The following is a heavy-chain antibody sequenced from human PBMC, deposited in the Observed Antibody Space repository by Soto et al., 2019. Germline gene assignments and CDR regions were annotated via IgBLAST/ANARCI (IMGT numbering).Heavy chain of an antibody. CDR1: GGSISSYY. V-gene: IGHV4-59*01. CDR2: IYYSGST. CDR3: ARMNYYDTSGYPFDY. D-gene: IGHD3-22*01. Sequence: TSETLSLTCTVSGGSISSYYWSWIRQPLGKGLEWIGYIYYSGSTNYNPSLKSRVTISVDTSKNQFSLKLNSVTDADTAVYYCARMNYYDTSGYPFDYWGQGMMVTVSS. J-gene: IGHJ4*02.